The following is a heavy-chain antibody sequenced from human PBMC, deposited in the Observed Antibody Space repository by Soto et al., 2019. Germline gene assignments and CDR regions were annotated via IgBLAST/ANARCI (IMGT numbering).Heavy chain of an antibody. CDR3: ARDNNPTKMVGEYGMVV. CDR2: ITSSGDSV. CDR1: GFSFSVFN. J-gene: IGHJ6*02. Sequence: EEQLVESGGGLVQPGGSLTLSCAASGFSFSVFNMNWVRQAPGKGLEWGSYITSSGDSVYYSDSVKGRFTISRDNAKNSLFLQMNSMRVGDTAVYFCARDNNPTKMVGEYGMVVWGQGTRVIVSS. D-gene: IGHD3-10*01. V-gene: IGHV3-48*03.